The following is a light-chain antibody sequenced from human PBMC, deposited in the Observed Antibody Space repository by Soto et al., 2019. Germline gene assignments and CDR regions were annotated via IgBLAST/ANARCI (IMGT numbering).Light chain of an antibody. CDR3: QHYNSYSEA. J-gene: IGKJ1*01. Sequence: DIQMTQSPSTLSGSVGDRVTITCRASQTISSWLALYQQKPGKAPKLLIYKASTLKSGVPSRFSGSGSGTEFTFTISSLQPDDFATYYCQHYNSYSEAFGQGTKVDIK. CDR1: QTISSW. V-gene: IGKV1-5*03. CDR2: KAS.